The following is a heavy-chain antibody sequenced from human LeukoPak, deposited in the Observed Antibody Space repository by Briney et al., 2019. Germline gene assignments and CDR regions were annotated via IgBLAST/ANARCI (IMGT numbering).Heavy chain of an antibody. D-gene: IGHD2-15*01. Sequence: ASVKVSCKASGYTFTSYAMNWVRQAPGQGLEWMGWINTNTGNPTYAQGFTGRFVFSLDTSVSTAYLQISSLKAEDTAVYYCARQDSWGYCSGGSCYSDYWGQGTLVTVSS. CDR3: ARQDSWGYCSGGSCYSDY. CDR1: GYTFTSYA. J-gene: IGHJ4*02. V-gene: IGHV7-4-1*02. CDR2: INTNTGNP.